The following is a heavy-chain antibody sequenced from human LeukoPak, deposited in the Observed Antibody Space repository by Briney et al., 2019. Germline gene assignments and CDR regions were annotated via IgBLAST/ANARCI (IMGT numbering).Heavy chain of an antibody. CDR3: ARAYSDDRSGSNWFDP. J-gene: IGHJ5*02. Sequence: ASVKVSCKASGYTFTSYDINWVRQATGQGLEWMGWMNPNSGNTGYAQKFQGRVTMTRNTSISTAYMELSTLRSEDTAMYYCARAYSDDRSGSNWFDPWGQGTLVTVSS. CDR2: MNPNSGNT. D-gene: IGHD3-22*01. CDR1: GYTFTSYD. V-gene: IGHV1-8*01.